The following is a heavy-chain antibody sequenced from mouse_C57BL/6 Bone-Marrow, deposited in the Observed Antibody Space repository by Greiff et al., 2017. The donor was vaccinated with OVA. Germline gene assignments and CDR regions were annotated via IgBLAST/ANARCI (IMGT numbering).Heavy chain of an antibody. D-gene: IGHD1-1*01. CDR3: TTPTNYYGSPFAY. CDR1: GFNIKDDY. J-gene: IGHJ3*01. V-gene: IGHV14-4*01. CDR2: FDPENGDT. Sequence: EVQLQQSGAELVRPGASVKLSCTASGFNIKDDYMHWVKQRHEKGLEWIGWFDPENGDTEYASKFKVKATITADTSSNTAYLQLSSLTSEDTAVYYCTTPTNYYGSPFAYWGQGTLVTVSA.